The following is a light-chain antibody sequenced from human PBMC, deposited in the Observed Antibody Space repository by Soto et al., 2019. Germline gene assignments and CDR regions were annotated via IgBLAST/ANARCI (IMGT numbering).Light chain of an antibody. CDR2: EVS. J-gene: IGLJ3*02. CDR1: RNDIGTYNL. CDR3: SSYTTSVTWV. Sequence: QSALTQPASVSESPGQSISISCGGGRNDIGTYNLVSWYQQHPGKAPKLIIYEVSNRPSGVSNRFSGSKSGNTASLTISGLQAEDESDYYCSSYTTSVTWVFGGGTKLTVL. V-gene: IGLV2-14*02.